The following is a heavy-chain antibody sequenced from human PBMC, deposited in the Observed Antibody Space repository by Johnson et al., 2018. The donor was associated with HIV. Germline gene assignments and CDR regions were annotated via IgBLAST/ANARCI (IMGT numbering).Heavy chain of an antibody. CDR2: IWFDGSNV. D-gene: IGHD5-18*01. Sequence: QVQLVESGGGVVQPGRSLRLSCAASGFTFSSYGIHWVRQAPGKGLEWVAVIWFDGSNVYYADSVKGRFTISRDISKNTLYLQIDSLRPEDSGVYYCAKGEAQEGWIQLQAYAFDFWGQGTMVTVFS. V-gene: IGHV3-30*18. J-gene: IGHJ3*01. CDR1: GFTFSSYG. CDR3: AKGEAQEGWIQLQAYAFDF.